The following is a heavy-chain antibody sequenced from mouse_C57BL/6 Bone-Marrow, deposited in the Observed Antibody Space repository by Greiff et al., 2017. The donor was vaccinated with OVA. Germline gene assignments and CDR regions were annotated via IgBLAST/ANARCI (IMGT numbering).Heavy chain of an antibody. D-gene: IGHD1-1*01. CDR2: IDPSDSYT. Sequence: QVQLQQPGAELVMPGASVKLSCKASGYTFTSYWMHWVKQRPGQGLEWIGEIDPSDSYTNYNQKFKGKSTWTVDKSSSTAYMQLSSLTSEDSAVYYCAIVYYGSSYPYYYAMDYWGQGTSVTVSS. J-gene: IGHJ4*01. CDR1: GYTFTSYW. CDR3: AIVYYGSSYPYYYAMDY. V-gene: IGHV1-69*01.